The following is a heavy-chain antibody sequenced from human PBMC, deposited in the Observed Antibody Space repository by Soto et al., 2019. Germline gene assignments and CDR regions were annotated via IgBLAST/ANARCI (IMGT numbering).Heavy chain of an antibody. V-gene: IGHV4-59*01. CDR3: ARRYGGNFDY. J-gene: IGHJ4*02. CDR1: GSSISSYY. Sequence: PSETLSLTCTVSGSSISSYYLSWIRQPPGKGLEWIGYIYYSGSTNYNPSLKSRVTISVDTSKNQFSLKLTSVTAADTAVYYCARRYGGNFDYWGQGTLVTVSS. D-gene: IGHD1-26*01. CDR2: IYYSGST.